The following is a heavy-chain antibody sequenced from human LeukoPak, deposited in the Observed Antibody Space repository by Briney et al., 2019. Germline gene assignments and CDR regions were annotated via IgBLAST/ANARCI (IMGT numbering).Heavy chain of an antibody. CDR2: ISSSGSTI. V-gene: IGHV3-11*04. CDR1: GFTSSDYY. J-gene: IGHJ4*02. CDR3: ARDEGIAARPADY. D-gene: IGHD6-6*01. Sequence: GGSLRLSCAASGFTSSDYYMSWIRQAPGKGLEWVSYISSSGSTIHYADSVKGRFTISRDNAKNSLYLQMNSLRAEDTAVYYCARDEGIAARPADYWGQGTLVTVSS.